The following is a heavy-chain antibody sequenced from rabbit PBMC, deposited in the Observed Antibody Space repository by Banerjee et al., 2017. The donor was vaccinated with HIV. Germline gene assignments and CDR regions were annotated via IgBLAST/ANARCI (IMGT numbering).Heavy chain of an antibody. J-gene: IGHJ3*01. CDR3: ARGNFIDGFNF. CDR1: GFSFSSSYW. V-gene: IGHV1S40*01. D-gene: IGHD7-1*01. Sequence: QSLEESGGDLVKPGASLTLTCTASGFSFSSSYWICWVRQAPGKGLEWIACISAGSSGSTYYASWAKGRFTISKTSSTTVTLQMTSLTAADTATYFCARGNFIDGFNFWGQGTLVTVS. CDR2: ISAGSSGST.